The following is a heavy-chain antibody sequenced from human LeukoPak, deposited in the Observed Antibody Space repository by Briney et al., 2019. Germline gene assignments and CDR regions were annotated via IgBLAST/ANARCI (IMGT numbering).Heavy chain of an antibody. Sequence: ASVKVSCKASGYTFTSYDINWVRQATGQGLERMGWMNPNSGNTGYAQKFQGRVTMTRNTSISTAYMELSSLRSEDTAVYYCARAIFCSSTSCYMGWFDPWGQGTLVTVSS. V-gene: IGHV1-8*01. CDR1: GYTFTSYD. D-gene: IGHD2-2*02. CDR2: MNPNSGNT. CDR3: ARAIFCSSTSCYMGWFDP. J-gene: IGHJ5*02.